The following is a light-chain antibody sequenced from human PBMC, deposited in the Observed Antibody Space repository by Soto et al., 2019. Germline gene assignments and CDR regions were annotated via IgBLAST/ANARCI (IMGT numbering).Light chain of an antibody. J-gene: IGLJ1*01. V-gene: IGLV2-23*01. CDR1: SSDVESYNL. CDR3: YAYAGSSV. Sequence: QYVLTHPVSVSWAPGQSIIISWTGTSSDVESYNLVSGYQQHPGKAPKRMIYEGSKQPSGVSNRFSGSKSGNTASLTISGLQAEDEADYYCYAYAGSSVFGTGTKVTVL. CDR2: EGS.